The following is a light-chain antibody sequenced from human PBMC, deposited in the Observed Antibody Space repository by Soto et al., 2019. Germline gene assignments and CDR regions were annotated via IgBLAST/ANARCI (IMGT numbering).Light chain of an antibody. Sequence: DIVMTQSPLSLPVTPGEAASISCRSSQSLQHSNRYNYLDWYQHKPGQAPRLLISGASTGATGVPPRFSGSGSGTEFTLTISSLQSEDFAVYYCQQYNNWPVTFGQGTRLEIK. V-gene: IGKV3-15*01. CDR2: GAS. J-gene: IGKJ5*01. CDR3: QQYNNWPVT. CDR1: QSLQHSNRYN.